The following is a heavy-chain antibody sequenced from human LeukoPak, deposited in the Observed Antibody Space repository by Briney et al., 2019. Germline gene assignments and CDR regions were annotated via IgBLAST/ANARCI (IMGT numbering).Heavy chain of an antibody. Sequence: PSETLSLTCAVYGGSFSGYYWSWTRQPPGKGLEWIGEINHSGSTNYNPSLKSRVTISVDTSKNQFTLKLSSVTAADTAVYYCARGGYCSSTSCQTDYWGQGTLVTVSS. CDR2: INHSGST. J-gene: IGHJ4*02. V-gene: IGHV4-34*01. CDR1: GGSFSGYY. D-gene: IGHD2-2*01. CDR3: ARGGYCSSTSCQTDY.